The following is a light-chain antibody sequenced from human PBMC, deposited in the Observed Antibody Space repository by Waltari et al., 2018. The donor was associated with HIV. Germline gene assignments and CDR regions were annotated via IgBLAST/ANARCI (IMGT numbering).Light chain of an antibody. CDR1: ALPKQY. J-gene: IGLJ3*02. Sequence: SYELTQPPSVSVSPGQTARLTCSGDALPKQYPYWYQQKPGQAPVLVIYKDSERPSGIPERFSGSSSGTTVTLTISGVQAEDEADYYCQSAASSATYRVFGGGTKLTVL. CDR2: KDS. V-gene: IGLV3-25*03. CDR3: QSAASSATYRV.